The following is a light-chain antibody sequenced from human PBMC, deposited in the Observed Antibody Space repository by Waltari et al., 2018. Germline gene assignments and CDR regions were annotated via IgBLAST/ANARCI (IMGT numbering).Light chain of an antibody. CDR2: YDS. CDR1: NIADKN. Sequence: SYVLTQAPSVSVAPGETARITCGGNNIADKNVHWYQQKPGQAPVLVISYDSDRPSGIPERFSGSNSGNTATLTISRAEAGDEADCYCQVWDTSIDLSVFGTGTKVTVL. CDR3: QVWDTSIDLSV. J-gene: IGLJ1*01. V-gene: IGLV3-21*04.